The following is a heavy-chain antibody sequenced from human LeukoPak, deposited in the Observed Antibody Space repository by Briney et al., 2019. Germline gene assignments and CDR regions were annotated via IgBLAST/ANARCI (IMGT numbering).Heavy chain of an antibody. CDR2: ISFDGTNK. V-gene: IGHV3-30-3*01. D-gene: IGHD1-1*01. Sequence: PGGSLRLSCEASGFPFRSYAMHWVRQAPSKGLEWVAVISFDGTNKKYADSVKGRFTISRDNSKNTLYLQMNSLRAEDTAVYYCARELTYTWDYWGQGTLVTVSS. J-gene: IGHJ4*02. CDR1: GFPFRSYA. CDR3: ARELTYTWDY.